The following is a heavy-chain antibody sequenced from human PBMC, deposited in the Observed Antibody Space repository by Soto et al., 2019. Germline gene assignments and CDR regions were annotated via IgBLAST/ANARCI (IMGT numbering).Heavy chain of an antibody. Sequence: KASGTLSLTCTVSGGSISSYYWSWIRQPPGKGLEWIGYIYYSGSTNYNPSLKSRVTISVDTSKNQFSLKLSSVTAADTAVYYCAREGDYYGMDVWGQGTTVTVSS. CDR2: IYYSGST. CDR3: AREGDYYGMDV. CDR1: GGSISSYY. J-gene: IGHJ6*02. V-gene: IGHV4-59*01.